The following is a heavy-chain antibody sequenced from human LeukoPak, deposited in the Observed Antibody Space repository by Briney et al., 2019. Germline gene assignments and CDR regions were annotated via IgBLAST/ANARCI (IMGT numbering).Heavy chain of an antibody. D-gene: IGHD3/OR15-3a*01. J-gene: IGHJ4*02. V-gene: IGHV3-23*01. Sequence: GGSLRLSCAASGFTFSSYAMSWVRQAPGKGLEWVSAISGSGSSTYYADSVKGRFTISRDNSKNTLYLQLNSLRAEDTAVYYCATDGQVWFQGGLDYWGQGTLATVSS. CDR2: ISGSGSST. CDR1: GFTFSSYA. CDR3: ATDGQVWFQGGLDY.